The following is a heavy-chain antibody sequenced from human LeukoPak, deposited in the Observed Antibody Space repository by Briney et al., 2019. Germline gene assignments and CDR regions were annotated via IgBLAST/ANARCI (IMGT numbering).Heavy chain of an antibody. V-gene: IGHV5-51*01. CDR3: ARQGRQRLVVVGETYFDY. CDR1: GYTFTNHW. Sequence: GESLKISCKGSGYTFTNHWIGWVRQMPGKGLEWMGILYPSDSDTRYSPSFQGQVTISADKSISTAYLQWSSLKASDTAMYYCARQGRQRLVVVGETYFDYWGQGTLVTVSS. CDR2: LYPSDSDT. J-gene: IGHJ4*02. D-gene: IGHD6-19*01.